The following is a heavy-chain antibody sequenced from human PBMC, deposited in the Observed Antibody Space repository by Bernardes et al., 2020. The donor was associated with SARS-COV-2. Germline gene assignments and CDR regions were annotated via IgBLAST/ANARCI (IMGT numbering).Heavy chain of an antibody. V-gene: IGHV7-4-1*02. CDR1: GYTFTSYA. Sequence: ASVKVSCKASGYTFTSYAMNWVRQAPGQGLEWMGWINTNTGNPTYAQGFTGRFVFSLDTSVSTAYLQISSLKAEDTAVYYCAREPYGSGSYYNVYGMDVWGQGTTVTVSS. CDR3: AREPYGSGSYYNVYGMDV. CDR2: INTNTGNP. D-gene: IGHD3-10*01. J-gene: IGHJ6*02.